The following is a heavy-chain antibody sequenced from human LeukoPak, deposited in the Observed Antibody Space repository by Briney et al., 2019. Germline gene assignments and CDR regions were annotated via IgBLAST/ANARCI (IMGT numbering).Heavy chain of an antibody. V-gene: IGHV3-23*01. Sequence: PGGSLRLSCAASGFTFGTYAMSWVRQAPGKGLEWVSGIGGNVGSTYYADSVKGRFTVSRDNSKNTLYLQMNSLRAEDTAVYYCAKDIYGDYGGFGYWGQGTLVTVSS. CDR2: IGGNVGST. D-gene: IGHD4-17*01. CDR3: AKDIYGDYGGFGY. CDR1: GFTFGTYA. J-gene: IGHJ4*02.